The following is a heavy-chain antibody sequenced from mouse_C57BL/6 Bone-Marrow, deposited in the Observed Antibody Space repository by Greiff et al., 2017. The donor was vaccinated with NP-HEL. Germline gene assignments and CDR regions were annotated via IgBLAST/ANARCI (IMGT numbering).Heavy chain of an antibody. V-gene: IGHV1-69*01. J-gene: IGHJ1*03. Sequence: QVQLQQPGAELVMPGASVKLSCKASGYTFTSYWMHWVKQRPGQGLEWIGEIDPSDSYTNYIQKFKGKSTLTVDKSSSTAYMQLSSLTSEDSAVYYCARKGSYYYGSSYEWYFDVWGTGTTVTVSS. CDR2: IDPSDSYT. CDR1: GYTFTSYW. D-gene: IGHD1-1*01. CDR3: ARKGSYYYGSSYEWYFDV.